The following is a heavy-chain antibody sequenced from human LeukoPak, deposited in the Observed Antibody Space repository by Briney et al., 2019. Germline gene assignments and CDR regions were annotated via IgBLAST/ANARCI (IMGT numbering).Heavy chain of an antibody. Sequence: GGSLRLSCAASGFTLSSYAMSWVRQAPGKGLEWGSAISGSGGSTYYADSVKGRFTISRDDSKNTAYLQMNSLKTEDTAVYYCTSLPFGYGSGSVFAGYYMDVWGKGTTVTISS. D-gene: IGHD3-10*01. CDR3: TSLPFGYGSGSVFAGYYMDV. V-gene: IGHV3-23*01. J-gene: IGHJ6*03. CDR2: ISGSGGST. CDR1: GFTLSSYA.